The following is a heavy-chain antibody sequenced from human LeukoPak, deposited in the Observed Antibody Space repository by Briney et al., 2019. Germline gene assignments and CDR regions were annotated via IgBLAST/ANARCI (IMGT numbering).Heavy chain of an antibody. CDR3: ATPYYYGSGSLPIIYYYYGMDV. CDR1: GGSISSSSYY. V-gene: IGHV4-39*07. Sequence: SETLSLTCTVSGGSISSSSYYWGWIRQPPGEGLEWIGSIYYSGSTYYNPSLKSRVTISVDTSKNQFSLKLSSVTAADTAVYYCATPYYYGSGSLPIIYYYYGMDVWGQGTTVTVSS. D-gene: IGHD3-10*01. J-gene: IGHJ6*02. CDR2: IYYSGST.